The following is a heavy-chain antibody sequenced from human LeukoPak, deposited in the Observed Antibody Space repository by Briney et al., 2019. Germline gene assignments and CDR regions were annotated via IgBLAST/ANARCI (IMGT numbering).Heavy chain of an antibody. Sequence: PGGSLRLSCAASGFTVSSNYMSWVRQAPGKGLEWVSVIYSGGSTYYADSVKGRFTISRDNSKNTLYLQMNSLRAEDTAVYYCARDRKSGSLPYGMDVWGQGTTVTVSS. CDR1: GFTVSSNY. D-gene: IGHD1-26*01. J-gene: IGHJ6*02. V-gene: IGHV3-53*01. CDR2: IYSGGST. CDR3: ARDRKSGSLPYGMDV.